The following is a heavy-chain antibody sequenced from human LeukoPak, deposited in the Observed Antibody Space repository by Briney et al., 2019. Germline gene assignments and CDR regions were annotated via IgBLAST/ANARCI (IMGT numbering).Heavy chain of an antibody. Sequence: ASVNVSCKASGGTFSSYAISWMRQAPGRGLEWMGGIIPIFGTANYAQKFQGRVTITADESTSTAYMELSSLRSEDTAVYYCANRHPAAFNAFDIWGQGTMVTVSS. CDR1: GGTFSSYA. V-gene: IGHV1-69*13. CDR3: ANRHPAAFNAFDI. J-gene: IGHJ3*02. CDR2: IIPIFGTA. D-gene: IGHD3-3*02.